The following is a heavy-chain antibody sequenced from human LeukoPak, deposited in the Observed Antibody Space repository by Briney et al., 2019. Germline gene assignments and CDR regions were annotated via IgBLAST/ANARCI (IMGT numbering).Heavy chain of an antibody. CDR3: ARITIFGALRWYFDY. CDR2: ITYSGNT. D-gene: IGHD3-3*01. CDR1: GGSISSGPYY. Sequence: PSETLSLTCTVSGGSISSGPYYWIWIRQHPGKGLEWIGYITYSGNTYYYPALNSRVTVSLDTSKTQFSLKLSSVTAADTAVYYCARITIFGALRWYFDYWGQGTLVTVSS. J-gene: IGHJ4*02. V-gene: IGHV4-31*03.